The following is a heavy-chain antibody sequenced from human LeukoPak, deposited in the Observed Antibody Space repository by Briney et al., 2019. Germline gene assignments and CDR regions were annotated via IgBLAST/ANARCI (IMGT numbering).Heavy chain of an antibody. V-gene: IGHV4-39*07. J-gene: IGHJ4*02. CDR1: GGSISSSSYY. Sequence: SETLSLTCTVSGGSISSSSYYWGWIRQPPGKGLEWIGSIYYSGSTYYNPSLKSRVTISVDTSKNQFSLKLSSVTAADTAVYYCARDGLGEPNFDYWGQGTLVTVSS. CDR3: ARDGLGEPNFDY. D-gene: IGHD1-14*01. CDR2: IYYSGST.